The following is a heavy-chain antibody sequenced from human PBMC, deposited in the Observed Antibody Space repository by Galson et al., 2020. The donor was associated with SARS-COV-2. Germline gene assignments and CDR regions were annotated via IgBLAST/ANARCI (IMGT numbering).Heavy chain of an antibody. J-gene: IGHJ6*03. Sequence: SVKVSCKASGDTFKTFAISWVRQAPGQGLEWMGGIIPIFGTSNYAQKFQGRVTITADESTSTAYMELSGLRSEDTAVYFCARDTIAAAGVYYYYYMAVWGQGTTVTVSS. V-gene: IGHV1-69*13. CDR2: IIPIFGTS. CDR3: ARDTIAAAGVYYYYYMAV. D-gene: IGHD6-25*01. CDR1: GDTFKTFA.